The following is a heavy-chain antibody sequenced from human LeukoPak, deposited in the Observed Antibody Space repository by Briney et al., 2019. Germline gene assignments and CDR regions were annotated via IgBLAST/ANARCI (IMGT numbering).Heavy chain of an antibody. D-gene: IGHD3-3*01. CDR3: ARGVGIWSGYYQGHYYYYMDV. J-gene: IGHJ6*03. Sequence: ASVKVSCKASGYTFTSYGISWVRQAPGQGLEWMGWISAYNGHTNYAQKLQGRVTMTTDTSTSTAYMELRSLRSDDTAIYYCARGVGIWSGYYQGHYYYYMDVWGKGTTVTVSS. CDR1: GYTFTSYG. V-gene: IGHV1-18*01. CDR2: ISAYNGHT.